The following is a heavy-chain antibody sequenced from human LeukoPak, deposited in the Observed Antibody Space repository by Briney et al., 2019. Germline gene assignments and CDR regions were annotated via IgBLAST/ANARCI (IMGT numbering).Heavy chain of an antibody. D-gene: IGHD3-10*01. CDR1: GGSFSGYY. CDR2: INHSGST. J-gene: IGHJ6*03. V-gene: IGHV4-34*01. CDR3: AGKYYYGSGSYYRSYYMDV. Sequence: SETLSLTCAVYGGSFSGYYWSWIRQPPGKGLEWIGEINHSGSTNYNPSLKSRVTISVDTSKNQFSLKLSSVTAADTAVYYCAGKYYYGSGSYYRSYYMDVWGKGTTVTISS.